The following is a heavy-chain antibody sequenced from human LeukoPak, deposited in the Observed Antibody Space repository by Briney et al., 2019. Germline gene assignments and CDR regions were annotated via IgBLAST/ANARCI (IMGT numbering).Heavy chain of an antibody. J-gene: IGHJ4*02. V-gene: IGHV1-2*02. CDR3: ARAGTWNDFDY. CDR2: IYPDSGGT. CDR1: GYTLTELS. Sequence: ASVKVSCKVSGYTLTELSMHWVRQAPGKGLEWMGWIYPDSGGTNYAQNFQGRVTMTRDTSISAAYMELTRLKSDDTAVYYCARAGTWNDFDYWGQGTLVTVSS. D-gene: IGHD1-1*01.